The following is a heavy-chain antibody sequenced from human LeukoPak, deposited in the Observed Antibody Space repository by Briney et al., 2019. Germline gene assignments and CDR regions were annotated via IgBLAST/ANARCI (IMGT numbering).Heavy chain of an antibody. Sequence: SETLSLTCTVSGGSISSYYWSWIRQPPGKGLEWIGYIYTSGSTNYNPSLKSRVTISVDTYKNQFSLKLSSVTAADTAVYYCARHSCGYVRIFDYWGQGTLVTVSS. J-gene: IGHJ4*02. CDR2: IYTSGST. D-gene: IGHD5-18*01. V-gene: IGHV4-4*09. CDR1: GGSISSYY. CDR3: ARHSCGYVRIFDY.